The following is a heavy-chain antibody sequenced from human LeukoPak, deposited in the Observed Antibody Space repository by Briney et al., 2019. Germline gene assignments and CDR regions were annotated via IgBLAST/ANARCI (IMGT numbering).Heavy chain of an antibody. CDR3: ARGRVSSSTWYSTYYYYFYMDV. V-gene: IGHV4-59*01. CDR1: DDSITIYY. Sequence: SETLSLTCTVSDDSITIYYWTWIRQPPGKGLEWIGYVDHTGGTNFNPSLNGRVTISRDTSKNHFSLRLRSVTAADTAVYFCARGRVSSSTWYSTYYYYFYMDVWGKGTTVTVSS. D-gene: IGHD4-11*01. J-gene: IGHJ6*03. CDR2: VDHTGGT.